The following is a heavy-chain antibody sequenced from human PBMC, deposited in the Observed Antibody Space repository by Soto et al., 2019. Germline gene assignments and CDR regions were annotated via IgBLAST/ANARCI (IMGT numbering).Heavy chain of an antibody. CDR2: FSYSGST. J-gene: IGHJ4*02. V-gene: IGHV4-61*01. CDR1: GGSIISGRYY. Sequence: SETLSLTCSVSGGSIISGRYYWSWIRQPPGKGLEWIGYFSYSGSTNYNPSLKSRVTISADTSVNQFSLRLTSVTAADTAVYYCARDHGGSYSTFFDFWGQGALVTVSS. CDR3: ARDHGGSYSTFFDF. D-gene: IGHD1-26*01.